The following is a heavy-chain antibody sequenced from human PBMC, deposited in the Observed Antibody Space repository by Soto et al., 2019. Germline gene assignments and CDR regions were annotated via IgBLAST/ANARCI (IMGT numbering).Heavy chain of an antibody. CDR2: IDPSDSYT. Sequence: GESLKISCKGSGYSFTSYWISWVRQMPGKGLEWMGRIDPSDSYTNYSPSFQGHVTISADKSISTAYLQWSGLKASDTAMYYCARLIDSVNYDFWSGYYTWFDPWGQGTLVTVSS. V-gene: IGHV5-10-1*01. CDR1: GYSFTSYW. J-gene: IGHJ5*02. CDR3: ARLIDSVNYDFWSGYYTWFDP. D-gene: IGHD3-3*01.